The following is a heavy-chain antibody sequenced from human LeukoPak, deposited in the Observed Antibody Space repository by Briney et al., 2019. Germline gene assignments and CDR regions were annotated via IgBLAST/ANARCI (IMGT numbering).Heavy chain of an antibody. J-gene: IGHJ3*02. V-gene: IGHV3-74*01. Sequence: GGSLRLSCAASGVTFSSYWMHWVRQAPGKGPVWVSRINTDGSSTSYADSVKGRFTISRDNSKNTLYLQMNSLRAEDTAVYYCARDPGAARAFDIWGQGTMVTVSS. D-gene: IGHD6-6*01. CDR1: GVTFSSYW. CDR3: ARDPGAARAFDI. CDR2: INTDGSST.